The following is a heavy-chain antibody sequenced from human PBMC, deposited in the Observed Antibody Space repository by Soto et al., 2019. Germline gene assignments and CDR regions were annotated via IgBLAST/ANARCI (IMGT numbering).Heavy chain of an antibody. D-gene: IGHD3-10*01. CDR3: ARGPGTLWFGELTHLFDY. CDR1: GFTFSSYS. Sequence: PGGSLRLSCAASGFTFSSYSMNWVRQAPGKGLEWVSYISSSSSTIYYADSVKGRFTISRDNAKNSLYLQMNSLRDEDTAVYYCARGPGTLWFGELTHLFDYWGQGTLVTVSS. CDR2: ISSSSSTI. V-gene: IGHV3-48*02. J-gene: IGHJ4*02.